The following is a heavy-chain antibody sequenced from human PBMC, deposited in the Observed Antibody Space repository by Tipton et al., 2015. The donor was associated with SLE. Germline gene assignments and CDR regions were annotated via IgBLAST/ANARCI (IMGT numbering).Heavy chain of an antibody. V-gene: IGHV3-23*01. CDR3: AKDRGDYVWGSYRYKEGWFDP. CDR2: ISGSGGST. Sequence: SLRLSCAASGFTFSSYAMSWVRQAPGKGLEWVSAISGSGGSTYYADSVKGRFTISRDNSKNTLYLQMNSLRAEDTAVYYCAKDRGDYVWGSYRYKEGWFDPWGQGTLVTVSS. CDR1: GFTFSSYA. D-gene: IGHD3-16*02. J-gene: IGHJ5*02.